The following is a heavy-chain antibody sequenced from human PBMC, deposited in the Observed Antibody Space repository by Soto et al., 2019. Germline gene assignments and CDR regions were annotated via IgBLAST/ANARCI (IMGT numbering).Heavy chain of an antibody. CDR2: LYADGRT. J-gene: IGHJ4*02. Sequence: EVQLLESGGGLVQPGGSLRLSCAASGFSFGDNDMGWVRQPPGKGPEWVSSLYADGRTFYLDSVRGRFSISRDNSKTSLFLQMNGLTADDTAVSFCATAGRNFFGSWGQGTLVTVSS. D-gene: IGHD3-10*01. CDR1: GFSFGDND. V-gene: IGHV3-23*01. CDR3: ATAGRNFFGS.